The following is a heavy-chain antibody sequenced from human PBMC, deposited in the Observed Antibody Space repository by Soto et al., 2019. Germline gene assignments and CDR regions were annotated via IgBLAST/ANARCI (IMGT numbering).Heavy chain of an antibody. CDR1: GFKFDDYA. D-gene: IGHD2-8*02. CDR3: ARDIRTDHFRHRDS. J-gene: IGHJ4*02. CDR2: IIWNSAVI. V-gene: IGHV3-9*01. Sequence: EVQLVESGGGLVKPGRSLRLSCAASGFKFDDYAMHWVRRPPGKGLEWVAGIIWNSAVIDYADSVRGRFTISRDNAKNSLFLQMNSLQPDDTALYFCARDIRTDHFRHRDSWGLGTVVTVSS.